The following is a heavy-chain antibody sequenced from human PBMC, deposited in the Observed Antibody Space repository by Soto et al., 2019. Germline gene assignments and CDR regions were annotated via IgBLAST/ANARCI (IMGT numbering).Heavy chain of an antibody. CDR3: ANSQRIQLWAYYYGMDV. CDR2: ISFDGSNQ. CDR1: GFTFRYYG. Sequence: GGSLRLSCAASGFTFRYYGMHWVRQAPGKGLAWVAFISFDGSNQNYEDSVKGRFTVSRDNSNSTMSLQMDSLRPEDTAVYYCANSQRIQLWAYYYGMDVWGQGTTVTVSS. V-gene: IGHV3-30*18. D-gene: IGHD5-18*01. J-gene: IGHJ6*02.